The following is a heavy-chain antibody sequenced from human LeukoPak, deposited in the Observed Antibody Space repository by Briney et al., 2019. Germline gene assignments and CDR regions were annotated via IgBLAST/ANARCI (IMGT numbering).Heavy chain of an antibody. J-gene: IGHJ1*01. CDR2: IKDDGSEK. D-gene: IGHD2-15*01. CDR3: ARGLVVVAQYFQH. Sequence: GGSLRLSCAASGFTFSNYWMSWVRQPPGKGLEWVANIKDDGSEKYYVDSVKGRFTISRDNAKNSLYLQMISLRAEDTAVYYCARGLVVVAQYFQHWGQGTLVTVSS. V-gene: IGHV3-7*01. CDR1: GFTFSNYW.